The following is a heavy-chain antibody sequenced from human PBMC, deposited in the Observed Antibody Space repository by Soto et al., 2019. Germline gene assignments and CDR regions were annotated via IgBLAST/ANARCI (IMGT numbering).Heavy chain of an antibody. V-gene: IGHV3-23*01. CDR3: AKGLYYYDSSGYRLFDY. CDR2: ASVSGGTT. CDR1: GFMCNNYA. J-gene: IGHJ4*02. Sequence: RLSCAASGFMCNNYAVSWVRQAPGKGLEWVSTASVSGGTTYYADSLKGRFTISRDNSKKTVYLQMNRLRADDTAIYYCAKGLYYYDSSGYRLFDYWGQGTLVTVSS. D-gene: IGHD3-22*01.